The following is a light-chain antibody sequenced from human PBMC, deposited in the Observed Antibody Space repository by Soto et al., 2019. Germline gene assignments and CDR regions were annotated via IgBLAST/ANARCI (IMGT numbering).Light chain of an antibody. CDR1: SRDVGGYIY. CDR2: EVS. CDR3: TSSTTTSTLV. Sequence: QSVLTQPASVSGSPVQSVTISCTGTSRDVGGYIYVSWDQQHPGKPPKLMFYEVSKRPSGVSNRCSGSKCGTTACLLISRLQAEDEADYYCTSSTTTSTLVFGTGTKVTVL. J-gene: IGLJ1*01. V-gene: IGLV2-14*01.